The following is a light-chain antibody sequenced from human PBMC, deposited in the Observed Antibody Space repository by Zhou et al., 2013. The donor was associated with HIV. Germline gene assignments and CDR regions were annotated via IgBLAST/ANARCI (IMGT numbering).Light chain of an antibody. CDR3: QQYNDWPPT. V-gene: IGKV3-15*01. CDR2: GAS. Sequence: EIVMTQSPATLSVSPGERATLSCRASQSVSSNLVWYQQKPGQTPRLLIYGASHQGHWYPTQVQWVGGFGQSSLSPSAACSLKTLLVYSCQQYNDWPPTFGQG. J-gene: IGKJ1*01. CDR1: QSVSSN.